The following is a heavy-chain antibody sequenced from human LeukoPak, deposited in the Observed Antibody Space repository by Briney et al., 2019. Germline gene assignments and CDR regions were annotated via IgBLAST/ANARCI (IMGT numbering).Heavy chain of an antibody. CDR3: ARESLRFDP. CDR1: GYTFTGYY. Sequence: ASVKVSCKASGYTFTGYYMQWVRQAPGQGGECMGWIHPNSGGTNYEQKFQGSVTMTRDTSISTAHMELSRLRSDDTAVYYCARESLRFDPWGQGTLVTVSS. V-gene: IGHV1-2*02. CDR2: IHPNSGGT. J-gene: IGHJ5*02.